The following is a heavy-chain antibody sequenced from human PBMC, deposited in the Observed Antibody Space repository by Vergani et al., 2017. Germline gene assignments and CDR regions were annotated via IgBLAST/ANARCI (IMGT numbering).Heavy chain of an antibody. Sequence: QLQLQESGPGLVKPSGTLSLTCTVSGDSINSSYYFWGWIRQPPGKGLGWIGGIYYSGTTYYNPSLQSRVTISVDTSKNHFSLKLSSVTAADTAVYYCARYNPWDYWGQGTLVTVSS. CDR1: GDSINSSYYF. V-gene: IGHV4-39*07. D-gene: IGHD1-1*01. CDR2: IYYSGTT. CDR3: ARYNPWDY. J-gene: IGHJ4*02.